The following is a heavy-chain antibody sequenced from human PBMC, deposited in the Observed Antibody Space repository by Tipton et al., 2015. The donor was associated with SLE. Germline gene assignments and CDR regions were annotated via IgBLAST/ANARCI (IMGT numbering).Heavy chain of an antibody. CDR1: GGSISSSSSY. Sequence: TLSLTCTVSGGSISSSSSYWSWIRQPPGKGLEWIEYIYYSGSTNYNPSLKSRVTISVDTSKNQFSLKLSSVTAADTAVYYCARVATYYYDNSGYQFDYWGQGTLVTVSS. CDR3: ARVATYYYDNSGYQFDY. J-gene: IGHJ4*02. V-gene: IGHV4-61*05. D-gene: IGHD3-22*01. CDR2: IYYSGST.